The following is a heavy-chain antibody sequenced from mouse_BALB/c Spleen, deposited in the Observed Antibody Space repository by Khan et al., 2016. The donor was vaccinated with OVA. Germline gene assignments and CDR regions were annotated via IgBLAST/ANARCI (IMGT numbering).Heavy chain of an antibody. CDR1: GYIFTDFT. J-gene: IGHJ3*01. V-gene: IGHV1S137*01. D-gene: IGHD1-1*02. Sequence: QVQLQQSGAELVRPGVSVKISCKGSGYIFTDFTMHWVKQSHAKSLEWIGVISTYYGDATYNQKFKGKATMTVDKSSNTAYMDLARLTSEDSAIYYCARGWGGERFRYWGQGTLVTVSA. CDR3: ARGWGGERFRY. CDR2: ISTYYGDA.